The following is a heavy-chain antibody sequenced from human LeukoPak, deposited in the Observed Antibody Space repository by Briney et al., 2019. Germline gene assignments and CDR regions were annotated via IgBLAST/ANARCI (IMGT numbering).Heavy chain of an antibody. CDR3: AVDIVIIPAAWRDFVY. CDR2: ISGSGGST. CDR1: GFTFSSSA. Sequence: GGSLRLSCAASGFTFSSSAMSWVRQAPGKGLEWVSGISGSGGSTYYADSVKGRFTISRDNSKNTLYQQMNSLRAEDTAVYYCAVDIVIIPAAWRDFVYWGQGTLVTVSS. V-gene: IGHV3-23*01. J-gene: IGHJ4*02. D-gene: IGHD2-2*01.